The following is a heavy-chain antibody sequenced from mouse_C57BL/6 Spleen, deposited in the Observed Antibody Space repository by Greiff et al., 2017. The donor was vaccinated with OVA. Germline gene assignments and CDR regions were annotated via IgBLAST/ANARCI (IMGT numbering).Heavy chain of an antibody. CDR1: GYTFTDYY. CDR3: ATGWFDY. J-gene: IGHJ2*01. CDR2: INHNNGGT. Sequence: EVQLQQSGPELVKPGASVKISCKASGYTFTDYYMNWVKQSHGKSLEWIGDINHNNGGTSYNQKFKGKATLTVEKSSSTAYMELRSLTSEDSAVYYCATGWFDYWGQGTTLTVSS. D-gene: IGHD3-1*01. V-gene: IGHV1-26*01.